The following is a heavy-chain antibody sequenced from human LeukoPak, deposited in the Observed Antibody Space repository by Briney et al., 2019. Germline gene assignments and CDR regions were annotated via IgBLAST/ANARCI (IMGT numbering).Heavy chain of an antibody. J-gene: IGHJ2*01. V-gene: IGHV4-34*01. D-gene: IGHD6-19*01. CDR2: VHHSGST. CDR3: ARVESGWYDFDL. CDR1: GGSFSNYY. Sequence: PSETLSLTCAVYGGSFSNYYWTWIRQPPGKRLEWIGEVHHSGSTNYNPSLASLKSRVTISVDTSKNQFSLKLSSVTAADTAVYYCARVESGWYDFDLWGRGTLVTVSS.